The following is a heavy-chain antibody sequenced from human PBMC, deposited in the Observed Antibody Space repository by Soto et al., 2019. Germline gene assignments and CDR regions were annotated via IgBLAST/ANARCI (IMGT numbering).Heavy chain of an antibody. CDR3: CVIKRRDQYSTSGYWFDP. Sequence: EMHLVDSGGGLVKPGGSLRLSCAASGFTFSHAWMSWVRQAPGKGLEWVGRIKSKADGETKDYGAPVRGRFTISSDDSHDILYLHINNLRIEDTAVYYCCVIKRRDQYSTSGYWFDPWGPGTLVTVSS. D-gene: IGHD4-4*01. CDR2: IKSKADGETK. V-gene: IGHV3-15*01. CDR1: GFTFSHAW. J-gene: IGHJ5*02.